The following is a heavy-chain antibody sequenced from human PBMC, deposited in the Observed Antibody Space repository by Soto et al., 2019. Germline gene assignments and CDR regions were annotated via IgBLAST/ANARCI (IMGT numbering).Heavy chain of an antibody. CDR3: AREVPTDRRGGYYYSYGMDV. D-gene: IGHD2-2*01. CDR2: INRDGSRT. Sequence: EVQLVESGGGLVQPGGSLRLSCAASGFTLSNYWMHWVRQAPGKGLVWVSRINRDGSRTTYADSVKGRFTISRDDGKNTLYLQMNSLRGEDTALYYCAREVPTDRRGGYYYSYGMDVWGQGTTVTVSS. V-gene: IGHV3-74*03. CDR1: GFTLSNYW. J-gene: IGHJ6*02.